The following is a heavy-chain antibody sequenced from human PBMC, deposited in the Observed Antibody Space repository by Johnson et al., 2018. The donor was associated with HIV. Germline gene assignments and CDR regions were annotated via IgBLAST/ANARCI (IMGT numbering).Heavy chain of an antibody. J-gene: IGHJ3*02. V-gene: IGHV3-11*04. Sequence: QVQLVESGAGVVRPGGSLRLPCAATGFPFSDGYMTWIRQAPGKGLEWVSYIRSSGSTMYYADYLKDRCNISRDTSKNTLYLQMNSLRAEDTAVYYCAKSPAKDHGGNSSAFDIWGQGTIVTVSS. CDR2: IRSSGSTM. D-gene: IGHD4-23*01. CDR1: GFPFSDGY. CDR3: AKSPAKDHGGNSSAFDI.